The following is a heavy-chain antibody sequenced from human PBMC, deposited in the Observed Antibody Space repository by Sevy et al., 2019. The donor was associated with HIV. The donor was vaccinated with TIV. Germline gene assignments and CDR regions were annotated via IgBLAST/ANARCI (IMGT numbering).Heavy chain of an antibody. Sequence: SETLSLTCTVSGDSISSYYWSWIRQPPGKGLEWIGYIYYSGITDYNPSLKSRVTISVDTSKNQFSLKLNSVTAADTAVYYCSRALAAPRGMDVWGQGTTVTVSS. J-gene: IGHJ6*02. D-gene: IGHD6-13*01. V-gene: IGHV4-59*01. CDR2: IYYSGIT. CDR3: SRALAAPRGMDV. CDR1: GDSISSYY.